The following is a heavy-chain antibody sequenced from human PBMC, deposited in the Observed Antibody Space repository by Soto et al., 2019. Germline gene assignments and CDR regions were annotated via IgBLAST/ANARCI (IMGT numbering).Heavy chain of an antibody. CDR3: AKELLRLGESLERYFDY. J-gene: IGHJ4*02. V-gene: IGHV1-2*02. D-gene: IGHD3-10*01. CDR2: INPNSGGT. CDR1: GYTFSDYY. Sequence: ASVKVSCKASGYTFSDYYIHWVRQAPGQGLEWMGWINPNSGGTKYAPKFQGGVTMTRDTSITTAYMQLNSLRAEDTAVYYCAKELLRLGESLERYFDYWGQGTLVTV.